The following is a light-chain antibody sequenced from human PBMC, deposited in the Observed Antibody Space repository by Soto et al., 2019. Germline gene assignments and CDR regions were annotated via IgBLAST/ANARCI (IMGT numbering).Light chain of an antibody. CDR2: AAS. V-gene: IGKV1-39*01. Sequence: DIQMTQSPSSLSASVGDRVTITCRASQSISNFLNWYQQKPGKAPELLIYAASSLHSGVPSRFSGSGSGTNFTLTISSLQPEDFATYSCQQSYTTPYTFGQRTKLEIK. J-gene: IGKJ2*01. CDR3: QQSYTTPYT. CDR1: QSISNF.